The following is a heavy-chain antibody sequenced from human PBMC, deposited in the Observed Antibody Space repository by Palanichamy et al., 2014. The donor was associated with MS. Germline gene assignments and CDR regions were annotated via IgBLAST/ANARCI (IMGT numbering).Heavy chain of an antibody. V-gene: IGHV3-7*03. CDR1: GFTFDIYW. CDR2: IKGDSNEI. J-gene: IGHJ4*02. Sequence: EVQLVESGGHLVQPGGSLRLSCVASGFTFDIYWMSWVRQAPGKGLEWVANIKGDSNEIYYLDSVKGRFTISRDNAKNSLYLEMNSLRAEDTAVYYCARDVGGGHFDFWGQGTLVTVSS. CDR3: ARDVGGGHFDF. D-gene: IGHD3-3*01.